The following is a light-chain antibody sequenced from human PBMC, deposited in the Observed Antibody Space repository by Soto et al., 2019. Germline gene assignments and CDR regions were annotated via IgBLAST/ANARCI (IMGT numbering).Light chain of an antibody. CDR2: TAS. Sequence: DIQMTQSPSSVSASVADRVTITCRASQGISSLLAWYQQKPGKAPNLLIHTASSLQSGVPSRSSGSGSGIDFTLTISSLQPEDFATYYCQQGNSFPLTFGGGTKVEIK. CDR1: QGISSL. CDR3: QQGNSFPLT. V-gene: IGKV1-12*01. J-gene: IGKJ4*01.